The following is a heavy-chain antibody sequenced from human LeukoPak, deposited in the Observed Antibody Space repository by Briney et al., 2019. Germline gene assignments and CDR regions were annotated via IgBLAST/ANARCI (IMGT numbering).Heavy chain of an antibody. Sequence: ASVKVSCTASGYTFTSYSMSRVRHAPGHGREWMGGIRAYSGNTHYAHKLQGRDTMTTDTSTGTDHIELRAPRSDDTAVYDCARDRIVVVPAAPTPFAYWGQEGLVTVSS. V-gene: IGHV1-18*01. CDR3: ARDRIVVVPAAPTPFAY. CDR2: IRAYSGNT. J-gene: IGHJ4*02. CDR1: GYTFTSYS. D-gene: IGHD2-2*01.